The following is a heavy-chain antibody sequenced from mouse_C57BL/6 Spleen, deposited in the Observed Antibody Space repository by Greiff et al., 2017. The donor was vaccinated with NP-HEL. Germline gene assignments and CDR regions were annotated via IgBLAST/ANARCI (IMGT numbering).Heavy chain of an antibody. J-gene: IGHJ4*01. Sequence: EVQRVESEGGLVQPGSSMKLSCTASGFTFSDYYMAWVRQVPEKGLEWVANINYDGSSTYYLDSLKSRFIISRDNAKNILYLQMSSLKSEDTATYYCARASGHYYGSSYAMDYWGQGTSVTVSS. D-gene: IGHD1-1*01. CDR3: ARASGHYYGSSYAMDY. CDR2: INYDGSST. CDR1: GFTFSDYY. V-gene: IGHV5-16*01.